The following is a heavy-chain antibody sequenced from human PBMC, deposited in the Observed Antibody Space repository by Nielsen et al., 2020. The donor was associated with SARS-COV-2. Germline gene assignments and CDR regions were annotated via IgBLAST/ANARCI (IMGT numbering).Heavy chain of an antibody. CDR3: AREGTGTCNSSPCVDS. CDR2: ISVTGGST. D-gene: IGHD3/OR15-3a*01. J-gene: IGHJ4*02. CDR1: GFTFSSYA. Sequence: GESLKISCAASGFTFSSYAMSWVRQAPGKGLEWVSTISVTGGSTYYADSVKGRFTISRDNSKNTLYVQLNSLRAEDTAVYYCAREGTGTCNSSPCVDSWGQGTLVTVSS. V-gene: IGHV3-23*01.